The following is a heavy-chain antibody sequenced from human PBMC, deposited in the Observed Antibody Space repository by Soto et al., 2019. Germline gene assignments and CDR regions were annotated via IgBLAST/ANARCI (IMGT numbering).Heavy chain of an antibody. D-gene: IGHD3-3*01. J-gene: IGHJ3*02. CDR1: GYPVTAYY. CDR3: ARGGGVGVAGSAAFDM. CDR2: INPDTGAA. Sequence: QLHLVHSGAVVKKPGASVTVSCSASGYPVTAYYMHWVRQAPGRGLEWMGGINPDTGAAKYTQTLQGRATMTRDTSTNTVFMELSGLSSEDTAVFYCARGGGVGVAGSAAFDMWGQGTVVTVSS. V-gene: IGHV1-2*02.